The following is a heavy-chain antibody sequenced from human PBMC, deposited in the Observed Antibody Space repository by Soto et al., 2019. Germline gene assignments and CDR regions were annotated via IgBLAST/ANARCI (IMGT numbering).Heavy chain of an antibody. CDR1: GFTFSSYW. CDR3: ARDGLRTVTTLYYYYYGMDV. CDR2: IKQDGSEK. V-gene: IGHV3-7*01. J-gene: IGHJ6*02. Sequence: HPGGSLRLSCAASGFTFSSYWMSWVRQAPGKGLEWVANIKQDGSEKYYVDSVKGRFTISRDNAKNSLYLQMNSLRAEDTAVYYCARDGLRTVTTLYYYYYGMDVWGQGTTVTVSS. D-gene: IGHD4-17*01.